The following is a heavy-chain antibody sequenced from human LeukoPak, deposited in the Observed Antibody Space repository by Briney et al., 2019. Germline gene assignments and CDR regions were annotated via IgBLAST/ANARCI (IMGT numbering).Heavy chain of an antibody. V-gene: IGHV3-30-3*01. J-gene: IGHJ3*02. CDR1: GFTFSSYA. Sequence: GRSLRLSCAASGFTFSSYAMHWVRRAPGKGLEWVAVISYDGSNKYYADSVKGRFTISRDNSKNTLYLQMNSLRAEDTAVYYCARAGDAFDIWGQGTMVTVSS. CDR3: ARAGDAFDI. CDR2: ISYDGSNK.